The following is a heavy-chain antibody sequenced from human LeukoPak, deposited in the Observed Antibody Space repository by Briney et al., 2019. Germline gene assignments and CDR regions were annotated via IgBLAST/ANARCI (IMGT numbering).Heavy chain of an antibody. CDR1: GYTFTDYY. Sequence: GASVKISCKASGYTFTDYYMYWVRQAPGQGPQCMGVIHPSGGSTTYAQKFQGRVTLTKDTATSTVYIELSSLRSDDNAVYYCARMAMDPAMVTNFFDLWGQGTLLTVSA. J-gene: IGHJ4*02. D-gene: IGHD5-18*01. CDR2: IHPSGGST. CDR3: ARMAMDPAMVTNFFDL. V-gene: IGHV1-46*01.